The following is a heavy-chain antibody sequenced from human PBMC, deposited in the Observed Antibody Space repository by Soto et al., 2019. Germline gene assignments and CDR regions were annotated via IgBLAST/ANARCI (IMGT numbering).Heavy chain of an antibody. CDR1: GFTLSTHS. Sequence: PGGSLRLSCGASGFTLSTHSMNWVRQAPGKGLEWISYITSSSVTMYADSVKGRFTISRDNAKNSLYLQMSSLRAEDTAVYFCVGEVGFQLIYWGQGTLLTVSS. CDR2: ITSSSVT. V-gene: IGHV3-48*01. J-gene: IGHJ4*02. CDR3: VGEVGFQLIY. D-gene: IGHD2-2*01.